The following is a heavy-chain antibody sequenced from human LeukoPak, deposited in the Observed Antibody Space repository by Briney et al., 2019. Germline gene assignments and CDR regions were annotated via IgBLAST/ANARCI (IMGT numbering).Heavy chain of an antibody. J-gene: IGHJ4*02. D-gene: IGHD3-22*01. CDR2: INSDGSNT. CDR3: ARVKYYYDIDY. Sequence: GGSLRLSCAASGFTFSSYWMHWVRQAPGKGLVWVSRINSDGSNTNYADSVKGRFTISRDNAKNTLYLQMNSLRAEDTAVYYCARVKYYYDIDYWGQGTLVTVSS. CDR1: GFTFSSYW. V-gene: IGHV3-74*01.